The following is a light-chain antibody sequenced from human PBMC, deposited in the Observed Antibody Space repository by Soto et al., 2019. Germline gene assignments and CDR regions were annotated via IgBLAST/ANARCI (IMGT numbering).Light chain of an antibody. CDR2: AAS. CDR1: QVISRY. V-gene: IGKV1-9*01. J-gene: IGKJ4*01. Sequence: IQLTQSPSSLSASVGDSVTITCRASQVISRYLSWYQQKPGRAPQLLISAASTLQSGVPSRFSGSGSGTHFTLVISSLQPEDFATYYCQQLNTYPVTFGGGTTGDIK. CDR3: QQLNTYPVT.